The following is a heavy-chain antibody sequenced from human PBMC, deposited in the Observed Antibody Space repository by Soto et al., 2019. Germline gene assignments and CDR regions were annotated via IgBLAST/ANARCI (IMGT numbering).Heavy chain of an antibody. CDR3: ARDSPGVGYYYGMDV. CDR2: IVPVLGTA. CDR1: GGSFSSYS. D-gene: IGHD1-26*01. Sequence: QGQLEQSGAEVRRPGSSVKVSCKASGGSFSSYSISWVRQAPGHGLEWMGRIVPVLGTANSAQKFQGRVAFSADVSTATAYMELRSLRSDDTAIYFCARDSPGVGYYYGMDVWGQGTTVIVSS. V-gene: IGHV1-69*01. J-gene: IGHJ6*02.